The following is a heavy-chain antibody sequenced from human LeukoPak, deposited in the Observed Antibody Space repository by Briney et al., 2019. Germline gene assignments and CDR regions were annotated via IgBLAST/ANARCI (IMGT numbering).Heavy chain of an antibody. D-gene: IGHD3-10*01. J-gene: IGHJ5*02. CDR3: ARDGRSGGFDR. CDR2: INPHSGGT. V-gene: IGHV1-2*02. Sequence: ASVTVSYKASGYTFTGYYMHWVRQAPGQALEWMGWINPHSGGTNYAQKFQGRVTMTRDTSITTAYMELSRLISDDTAVYFCARDGRSGGFDRWGQGTLVTVSS. CDR1: GYTFTGYY.